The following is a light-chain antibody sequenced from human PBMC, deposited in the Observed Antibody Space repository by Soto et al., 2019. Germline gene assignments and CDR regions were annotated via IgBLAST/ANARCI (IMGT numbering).Light chain of an antibody. Sequence: EIVLTQSPATLSLSPGEGAALSCRASQSVSSFLAWYQQKPGQAPRLLIYDASSRATGIPTRFSGSGSGTDFTLTISNLEPEDFAVYYCQQHISWPLTFGGGTRWIS. J-gene: IGKJ4*01. CDR2: DAS. CDR3: QQHISWPLT. CDR1: QSVSSF. V-gene: IGKV3-11*01.